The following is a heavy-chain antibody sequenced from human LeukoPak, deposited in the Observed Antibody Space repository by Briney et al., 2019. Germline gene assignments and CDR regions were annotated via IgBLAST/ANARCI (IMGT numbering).Heavy chain of an antibody. J-gene: IGHJ3*02. CDR1: GFTFSSYW. V-gene: IGHV3-7*03. CDR2: IKQDGSEK. D-gene: IGHD6-19*01. CDR3: ARELSIAVDAFDI. Sequence: GSLRLSCAASGFTFSSYWMSWVRQAPGKGLEWVANIKQDGSEKYYVDSVKGRFTISRDNAKNSLYLQMNSLRAEDTAVYYCARELSIAVDAFDIWGQGTMVTVSS.